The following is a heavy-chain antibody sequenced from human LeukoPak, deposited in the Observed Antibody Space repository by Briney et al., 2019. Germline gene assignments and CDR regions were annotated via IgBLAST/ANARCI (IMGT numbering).Heavy chain of an antibody. V-gene: IGHV1-46*01. Sequence: ASVKVSCKASGYTFTSYYMHWVRQAPGQGLEWMGIINPSGGSTSYAQKFQGRVTMTRDMSTSTVYMELSSLRSEDTAVYYCARGLRSSWYRRKYYYYMDVWGKGTTVTISS. CDR3: ARGLRSSWYRRKYYYYMDV. J-gene: IGHJ6*03. CDR1: GYTFTSYY. CDR2: INPSGGST. D-gene: IGHD6-13*01.